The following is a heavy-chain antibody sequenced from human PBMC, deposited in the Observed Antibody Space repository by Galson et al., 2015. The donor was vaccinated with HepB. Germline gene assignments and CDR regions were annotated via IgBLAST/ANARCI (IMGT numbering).Heavy chain of an antibody. CDR2: IKQDGSEK. CDR3: ARRVGRGWFDP. J-gene: IGHJ5*02. Sequence: SLRLSCAASGFTFSSYWMSWVRQAPGKGLEWAATIKQDGSEKYYVDSVKGRFTISRDNAKNSLYLQMNSLRAGDTAVYYCARRVGRGWFDPWGQGTLVTVSS. V-gene: IGHV3-7*03. D-gene: IGHD1-26*01. CDR1: GFTFSSYW.